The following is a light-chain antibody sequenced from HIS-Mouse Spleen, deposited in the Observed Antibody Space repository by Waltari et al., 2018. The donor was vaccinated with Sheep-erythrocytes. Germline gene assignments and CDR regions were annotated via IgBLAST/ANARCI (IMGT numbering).Light chain of an antibody. CDR3: SSYTSSSTGV. CDR1: SSDVGGYNY. CDR2: EVS. J-gene: IGLJ2*01. V-gene: IGLV2-14*01. Sequence: QSALTQPASVSGSPGQSITISCTGTSSDVGGYNYVSWYQQHPGKAPKLMIYEVSNRPSGVSNRLSGSKSGNTASPTISGLQAEDEADYYCSSYTSSSTGVFGGGTKLTVL.